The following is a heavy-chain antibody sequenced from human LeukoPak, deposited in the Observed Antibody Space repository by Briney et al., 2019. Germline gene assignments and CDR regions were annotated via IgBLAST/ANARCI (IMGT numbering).Heavy chain of an antibody. J-gene: IGHJ5*02. Sequence: GGSLRLSCAASGFTFSSYWMSWVRQAPGKGLEWVANIKKDGSEKYYVDSVKGRFTISRDNAKNSLYLQMNSLRAEDTAVYYCARDTGSYYEDGWFDPWGQGTLVTVSS. D-gene: IGHD1-26*01. V-gene: IGHV3-7*01. CDR3: ARDTGSYYEDGWFDP. CDR1: GFTFSSYW. CDR2: IKKDGSEK.